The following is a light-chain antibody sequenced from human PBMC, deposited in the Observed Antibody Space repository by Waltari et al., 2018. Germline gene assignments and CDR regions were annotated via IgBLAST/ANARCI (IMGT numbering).Light chain of an antibody. CDR3: QQYYSTPS. V-gene: IGKV4-1*01. J-gene: IGKJ5*01. Sequence: DIVMTQSPDSLAVSLGERAPINCKSSETVLSPSNNKNYLAWYQQKPGQPPKMLLYWASTRESGVPDRFSGSGSRTDCTLSISSLQAEDVAIYFCQQYYSTPSFGQGTRLEIK. CDR1: ETVLSPSNNKNY. CDR2: WAS.